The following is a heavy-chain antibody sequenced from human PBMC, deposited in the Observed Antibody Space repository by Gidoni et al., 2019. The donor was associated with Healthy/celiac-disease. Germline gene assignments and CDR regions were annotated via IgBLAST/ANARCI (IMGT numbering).Heavy chain of an antibody. D-gene: IGHD6-13*01. CDR3: ARQGGLAAAGTDYYYGMDV. J-gene: IGHJ6*02. V-gene: IGHV3-30*07. Sequence: RFTISRDNSKNTLYLKMNSLRAEDTAVYYCARQGGLAAAGTDYYYGMDVWGQGTTVTVSS.